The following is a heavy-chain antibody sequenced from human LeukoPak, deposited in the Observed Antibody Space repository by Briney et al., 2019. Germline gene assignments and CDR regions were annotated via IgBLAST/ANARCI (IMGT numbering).Heavy chain of an antibody. CDR1: GGSFSGYY. V-gene: IGHV4-34*01. CDR3: ARDGYGGVDY. Sequence: KPSETLSLTCAVYGGSFSGYYWSWIRQPPGKGLGWIGEINHSGSTNYNPSLKSRVTISVDTSKKQFSLKLSSVTAADTAVYYCARDGYGGVDYWGQGTLVTVSS. CDR2: INHSGST. J-gene: IGHJ4*02. D-gene: IGHD3-10*01.